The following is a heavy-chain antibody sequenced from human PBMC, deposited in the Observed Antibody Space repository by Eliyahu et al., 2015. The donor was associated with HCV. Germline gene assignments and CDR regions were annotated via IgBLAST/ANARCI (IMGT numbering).Heavy chain of an antibody. Sequence: AEVKKPGSSVKVSCKASGDTLSSFALSWVRXAPGQGLEWVGGXIPIYDTXKYAQXFXGRVTITADESTSTVYMELNSLRSDDTXVYYCARVGRLLSNNWSYFHWFDPWGQGTLVTVSS. CDR1: GDTLSSFA. D-gene: IGHD1-7*01. CDR3: ARVGRLLSNNWSYFHWFDP. CDR2: XIPIYDTX. J-gene: IGHJ5*02. V-gene: IGHV1-69*01.